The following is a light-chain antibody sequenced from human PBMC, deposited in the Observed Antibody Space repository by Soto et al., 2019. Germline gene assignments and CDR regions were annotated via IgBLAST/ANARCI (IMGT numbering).Light chain of an antibody. J-gene: IGLJ3*02. CDR3: LSADSGRTTSYRV. CDR1: GLPRKY. CDR2: TDS. Sequence: SYELTQPPSVSVSLGQMARITCSGEGLPRKYAYWYQQKPGQPPVLVIHTDSERPSGIPERFSGSSSGTIATLTITGVQAEDEADYYCLSADSGRTTSYRVFGGGTKLTVL. V-gene: IGLV3-16*01.